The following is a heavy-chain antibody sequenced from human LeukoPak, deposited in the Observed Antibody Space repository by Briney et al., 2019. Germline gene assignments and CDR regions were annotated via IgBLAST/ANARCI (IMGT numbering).Heavy chain of an antibody. J-gene: IGHJ4*02. D-gene: IGHD3-10*01. Sequence: SETLSLTCTVSGGSISNYYWSWIRQPAGKGLEWIGRIYSDGRTNYDLSLSSRLAMSVDTSKNQFSPKLSSVTAADTAVYYCARDLSSRGVISLDYWGQGTLVTVSS. CDR3: ARDLSSRGVISLDY. CDR2: IYSDGRT. V-gene: IGHV4-4*07. CDR1: GGSISNYY.